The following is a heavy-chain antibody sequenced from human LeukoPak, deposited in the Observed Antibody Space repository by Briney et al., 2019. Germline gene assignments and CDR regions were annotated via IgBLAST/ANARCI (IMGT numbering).Heavy chain of an antibody. CDR2: ISAYNGNT. CDR3: ARDYDSSGYHDY. V-gene: IGHV1-18*01. Sequence: ASVKVSCKASGYTFTSYAMNWVRQAPGQGLEWMGWISAYNGNTNYAQKLQGRVTMTTDTSTSTAYMELRSLRSDDTAVYYCARDYDSSGYHDYWGQGTLVTVSS. J-gene: IGHJ4*02. CDR1: GYTFTSYA. D-gene: IGHD3-22*01.